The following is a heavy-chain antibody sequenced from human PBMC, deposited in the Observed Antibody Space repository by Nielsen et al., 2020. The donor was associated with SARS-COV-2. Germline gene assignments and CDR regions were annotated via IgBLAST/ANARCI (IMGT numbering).Heavy chain of an antibody. CDR1: GGSINTYY. CDR2: VYYSEIT. D-gene: IGHD2-8*02. CDR3: ARLVVSSIPPYGLDV. V-gene: IGHV4-59*01. J-gene: IGHJ6*02. Sequence: SETLSLTCSVAGGSINTYYWSWIRQPPGKGLEYIGHVYYSEITNYNPSLKNRVTMSVDMSRSQFSLKLSSVTAADTAIYYCARLVVSSIPPYGLDVWCQGTTVTVSS.